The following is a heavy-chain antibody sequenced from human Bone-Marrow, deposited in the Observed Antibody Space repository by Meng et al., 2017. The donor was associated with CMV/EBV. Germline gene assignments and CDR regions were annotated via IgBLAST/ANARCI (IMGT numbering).Heavy chain of an antibody. CDR3: AKELDSGGYSFDC. CDR2: ISATGGTT. D-gene: IGHD4/OR15-4a*01. Sequence: CAASGFPFSRYAMSWVRQAPGKGLEWVSVISATGGTTYFADSVKGRFTISRDNSKNTLYLRMNSLRVEDTAIYYCAKELDSGGYSFDCWGQGTLVTVSS. J-gene: IGHJ4*02. CDR1: GFPFSRYA. V-gene: IGHV3-23*01.